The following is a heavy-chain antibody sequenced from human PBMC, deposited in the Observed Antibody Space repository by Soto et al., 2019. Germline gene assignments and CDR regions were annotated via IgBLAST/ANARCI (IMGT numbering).Heavy chain of an antibody. J-gene: IGHJ5*02. Sequence: VQLVESGGGLVQPGGSLRLSCAASGFTFSSYAMHWVRQAPGKGLEWVAVISYDGSNKYYADSVKGRFTISRDNSKNTLYLQMNSLRAEDTAVYYCARATSGLYYYDSSGTIPFDPWGQGTLVTVSS. CDR3: ARATSGLYYYDSSGTIPFDP. CDR2: ISYDGSNK. CDR1: GFTFSSYA. D-gene: IGHD3-22*01. V-gene: IGHV3-30-3*01.